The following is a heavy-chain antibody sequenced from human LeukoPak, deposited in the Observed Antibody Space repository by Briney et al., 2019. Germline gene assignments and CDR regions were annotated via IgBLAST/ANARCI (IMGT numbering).Heavy chain of an antibody. CDR2: IYYSGST. V-gene: IGHV4-59*11. CDR3: AKEYSSSWPQYFQH. Sequence: SETLSLTCTVSGGSISSHYWSWIRQPPGKGLEWIGYIYYSGSTNYNPSLKSRVTISVDTSKNQFSLKLSSVTAADTAVYYCAKEYSSSWPQYFQHWGQGTLVTVSS. CDR1: GGSISSHY. J-gene: IGHJ1*01. D-gene: IGHD6-13*01.